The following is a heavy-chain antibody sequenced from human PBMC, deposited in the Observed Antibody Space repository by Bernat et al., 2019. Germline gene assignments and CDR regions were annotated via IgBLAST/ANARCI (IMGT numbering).Heavy chain of an antibody. CDR3: ARSLPLGYCSGGTCYSAPHYFDY. V-gene: IGHV6-1*01. CDR1: GDSVSSNSAA. D-gene: IGHD2-15*01. CDR2: TYYRSKYYN. J-gene: IGHJ4*02. Sequence: QVQLQQSGPGLVKPSQTLSLTCAISGDSVSSNSAAWNWIRQSPSRGLEWLGRTYYRSKYYNDYAVSVRSRITVSSDTSKNQFSLHLNSVTPEDTAVYYCARSLPLGYCSGGTCYSAPHYFDYWGQGTLVTVSS.